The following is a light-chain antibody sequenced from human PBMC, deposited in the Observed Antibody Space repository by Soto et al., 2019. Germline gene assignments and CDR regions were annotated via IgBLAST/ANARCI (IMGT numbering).Light chain of an antibody. CDR3: CSYAGSSSVV. J-gene: IGLJ2*01. Sequence: QSALTQPASVSGSPGQSITISCTGTSSDVGSYNLVSWYQQHPGKAPKLMIYEGSKRPSGVSNRFSGSKSGNTASLTISGLQAEDEAGYYCCSYAGSSSVVFGGGTKLTVL. V-gene: IGLV2-23*01. CDR2: EGS. CDR1: SSDVGSYNL.